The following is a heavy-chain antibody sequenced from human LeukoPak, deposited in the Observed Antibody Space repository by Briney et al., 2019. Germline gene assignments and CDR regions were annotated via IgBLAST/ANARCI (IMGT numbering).Heavy chain of an antibody. CDR3: AKIGNLQYYDFWSGYPEYFQH. V-gene: IGHV3-23*01. Sequence: PGGSLRHSCAASGFTFSSYAMSWVRQAPGKGLEWVSAISGSGGSTYYADSVKGRFTISRDNSKNTLYLQMNSLRAEDTAVYYCAKIGNLQYYDFWSGYPEYFQHWGQGTLVTVSS. CDR1: GFTFSSYA. D-gene: IGHD3-3*01. J-gene: IGHJ1*01. CDR2: ISGSGGST.